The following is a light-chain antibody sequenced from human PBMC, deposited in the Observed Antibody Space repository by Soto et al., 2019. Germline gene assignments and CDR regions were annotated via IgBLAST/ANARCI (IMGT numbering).Light chain of an antibody. J-gene: IGLJ1*01. V-gene: IGLV2-23*02. CDR1: SSDVGRYNL. CDR2: EVF. Sequence: SVLTQPASVSGFPGQSITISCTGSSSDVGRYNLVSWYQQHPGKAPKLIIYEVFKRPSGVSNRFSGSKSGNTASLTVSGLQAEDEAYYYCCSYAGIFVFGPGTKVTVL. CDR3: CSYAGIFV.